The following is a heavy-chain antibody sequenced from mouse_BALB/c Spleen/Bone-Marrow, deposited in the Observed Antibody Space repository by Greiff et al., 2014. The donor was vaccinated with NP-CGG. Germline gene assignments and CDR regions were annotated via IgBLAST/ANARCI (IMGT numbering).Heavy chain of an antibody. D-gene: IGHD2-4*01. J-gene: IGHJ4*01. CDR1: EYEFPSHD. Sequence: EVMLVESGGGLVQPGESLKLSCESDEYEFPSHDMSWVRKTPEERLELVAAINSDGGSAYYPDTMERRFIISRDNTKKTPYLQMSSLRSEDTALYYCARHRYDYDGAMDYWGQGTSVTVSS. V-gene: IGHV5-2*03. CDR3: ARHRYDYDGAMDY. CDR2: INSDGGSA.